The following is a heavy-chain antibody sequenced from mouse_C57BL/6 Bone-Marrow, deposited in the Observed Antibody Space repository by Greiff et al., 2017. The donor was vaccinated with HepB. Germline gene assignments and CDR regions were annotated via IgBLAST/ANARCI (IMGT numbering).Heavy chain of an antibody. CDR3: AGDRADYGGFGD. CDR1: GFPITSGYF. CDR2: ITHSGET. Sequence: VQVVESGPGLVKPSQSLFLTCSITGFPITSGYFWIWIRQTPGKLLEWMGDITHSGETFYNPSLQSPISITRETSKNQFFLQMNSVTTEDTAMYYGAGDRADYGGFGDWGQGTPVTVSA. D-gene: IGHD2-4*01. V-gene: IGHV12-3*01. J-gene: IGHJ3*01.